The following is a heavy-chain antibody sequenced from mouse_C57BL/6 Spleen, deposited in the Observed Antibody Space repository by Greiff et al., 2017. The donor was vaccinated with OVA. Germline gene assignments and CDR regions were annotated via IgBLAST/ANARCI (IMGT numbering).Heavy chain of an antibody. CDR3: ARVPYYSNYDYYAMDY. Sequence: EVHLVESEGGLVQPGSSMKLSCTASGFTLSDYYMAWVRQVPEKGLEWVANINYDGSSTYYLDSLKNRFIISRDNAKKILYLQMSSLKSEDTATYYCARVPYYSNYDYYAMDYWGQGTSVTVSS. CDR1: GFTLSDYY. J-gene: IGHJ4*01. D-gene: IGHD2-5*01. V-gene: IGHV5-16*01. CDR2: INYDGSST.